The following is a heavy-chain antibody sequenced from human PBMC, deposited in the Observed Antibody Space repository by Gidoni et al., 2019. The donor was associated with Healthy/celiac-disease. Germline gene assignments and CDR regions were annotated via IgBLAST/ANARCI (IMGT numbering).Heavy chain of an antibody. Sequence: QVQLVQSGAEVTKPGASVKVSCKASGYTFTSYYMHWVRQAPGQGLEWMGIINPSGGSTSYAQKFQGRVTMTRDTSTSTVYMELSSLRSEDTAVYYCATEEGPAEEDYWGQGTLVTVSS. CDR3: ATEEGPAEEDY. CDR1: GYTFTSYY. V-gene: IGHV1-46*01. J-gene: IGHJ4*02. CDR2: INPSGGST.